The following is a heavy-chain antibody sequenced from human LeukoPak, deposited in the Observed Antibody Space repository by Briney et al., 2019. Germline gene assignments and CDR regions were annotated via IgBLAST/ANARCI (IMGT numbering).Heavy chain of an antibody. CDR1: GYTLTELS. V-gene: IGHV1-24*01. J-gene: IGHJ4*02. Sequence: ASVKVSCKVSGYTLTELSMHWVRQAPGKGLEWMGGFDPEDGETIYAQKFQGRVTMTEDTSTGTAYMELSSLRSEDTAVYYCATPHYFHPYYFDYWGQGTLVTVSS. CDR2: FDPEDGET. CDR3: ATPHYFHPYYFDY. D-gene: IGHD3-10*01.